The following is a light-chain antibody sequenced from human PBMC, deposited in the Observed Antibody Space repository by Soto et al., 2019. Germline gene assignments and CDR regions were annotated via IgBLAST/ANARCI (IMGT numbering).Light chain of an antibody. CDR1: SSDVGGYNY. Sequence: QSALTQPPSASGSPGQSVTISCTGTSSDVGGYNYVSWYQQHPGKAPKLMIYEVSQRPSGVPDRFSGSKSGNTASLTVSGLQAEYEADYYCSSYAGSPNGVFGGGTKLTVL. V-gene: IGLV2-8*01. CDR2: EVS. CDR3: SSYAGSPNGV. J-gene: IGLJ3*02.